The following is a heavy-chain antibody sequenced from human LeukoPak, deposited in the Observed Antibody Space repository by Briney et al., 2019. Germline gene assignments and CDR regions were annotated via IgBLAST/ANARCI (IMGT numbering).Heavy chain of an antibody. V-gene: IGHV1-46*01. CDR3: AREASPQGFPY. CDR2: INPSGGST. J-gene: IGHJ4*02. Sequence: ASVKVPCKASGYTFTSYYMHWVRQAPGQGLEWMGIINPSGGSTSYAQKFQGRVIMIRDASTSTVYMELSSLRSEDTAVYYCAREASPQGFPYWGQGTLVTVSS. CDR1: GYTFTSYY.